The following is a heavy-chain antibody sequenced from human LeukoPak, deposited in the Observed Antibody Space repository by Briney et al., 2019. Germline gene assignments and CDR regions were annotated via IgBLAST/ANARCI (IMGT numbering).Heavy chain of an antibody. Sequence: GGSLRLSCAASGFTFSSYGMHWVRQAPGKGLEWVAVISYDGSNKYYADSVKGRFTISRDNSKNTLYLQTNSLRAEDTAVYYCAKVGYSSGWYGGYYYYYGMDVWGQGTTVTVSS. V-gene: IGHV3-30*18. D-gene: IGHD6-19*01. CDR3: AKVGYSSGWYGGYYYYYGMDV. J-gene: IGHJ6*02. CDR1: GFTFSSYG. CDR2: ISYDGSNK.